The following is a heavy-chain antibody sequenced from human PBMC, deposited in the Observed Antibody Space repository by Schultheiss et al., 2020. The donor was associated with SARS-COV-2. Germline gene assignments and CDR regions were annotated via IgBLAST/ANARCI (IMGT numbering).Heavy chain of an antibody. Sequence: SETLSLTCAVYGGSFNIYYWSWIRQPPGKGLEWIGEINHSGSTYYNPSLKSRVTISVDTSKNQFSLKLSSVTAADTAVYYCARYYDFWSGYRYGMDVWGQGTTVTVSS. CDR2: INHSGST. V-gene: IGHV4-34*01. J-gene: IGHJ6*02. CDR1: GGSFNIYY. CDR3: ARYYDFWSGYRYGMDV. D-gene: IGHD3-3*01.